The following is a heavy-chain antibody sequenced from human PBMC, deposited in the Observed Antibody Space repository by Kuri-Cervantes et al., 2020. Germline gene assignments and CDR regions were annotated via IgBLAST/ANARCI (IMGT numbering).Heavy chain of an antibody. D-gene: IGHD4-17*01. V-gene: IGHV3-13*01. CDR3: AREGGYGDYIRDYGMDV. CDR2: IGAGGDT. Sequence: GESLKISCAASGFTFGNSDMHWVRQATGKGLEWVSAIGAGGDTYYPGSVKGRFTISRDNAKNSLYLQMNSLRAGDTAVYYCAREGGYGDYIRDYGMDVWGQGTTVTVSS. J-gene: IGHJ6*02. CDR1: GFTFGNSD.